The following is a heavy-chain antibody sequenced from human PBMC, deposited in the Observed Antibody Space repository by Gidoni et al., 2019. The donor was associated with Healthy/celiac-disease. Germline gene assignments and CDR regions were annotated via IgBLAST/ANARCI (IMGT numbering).Heavy chain of an antibody. CDR1: GFTFSSYW. D-gene: IGHD3-16*02. J-gene: IGHJ3*02. CDR2: IKQDGSEK. Sequence: EVQLVESGGGLVQPGGSLRLSCADSGFTFSSYWMSWVRQAPGKGLEWVANIKQDGSEKYYVDSVKGRFTISRDNAKNSLYLQMNSLRAEDTAVYYCARGYYDYVWGSYRNDAFDIWGQGTMVTVSS. V-gene: IGHV3-7*03. CDR3: ARGYYDYVWGSYRNDAFDI.